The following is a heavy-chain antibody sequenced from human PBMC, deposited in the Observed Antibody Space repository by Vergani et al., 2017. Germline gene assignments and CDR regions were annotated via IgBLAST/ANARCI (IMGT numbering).Heavy chain of an antibody. D-gene: IGHD2-2*02. Sequence: QVQLVQSGAEVKKPGSSVKVSCKASGGTFSSYAISWVRQAPGQGLEWMGGLIPIFGTANYAQKFQGSVTITADKSTSTAYMELSRLRSEDTAVYYCTPLAIVVVPAAIPHEMDYWGQGTLVTVSS. V-gene: IGHV1-69*06. CDR3: TPLAIVVVPAAIPHEMDY. J-gene: IGHJ4*02. CDR1: GGTFSSYA. CDR2: LIPIFGTA.